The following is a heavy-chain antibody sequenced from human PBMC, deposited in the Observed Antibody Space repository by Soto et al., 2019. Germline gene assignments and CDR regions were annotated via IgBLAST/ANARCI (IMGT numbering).Heavy chain of an antibody. Sequence: SETLSLTCAVYGGSFSGYYWSWIRQPPGKGLEWIGEINYSGSTNYNPSLKSRVTISVDTSKNQFSLKLSSVTAADTAVYYCARGGYRLLRFLEEALNWFDPWGQGTLVTVSS. CDR2: INYSGST. CDR3: ARGGYRLLRFLEEALNWFDP. V-gene: IGHV4-34*01. D-gene: IGHD3-3*01. J-gene: IGHJ5*02. CDR1: GGSFSGYY.